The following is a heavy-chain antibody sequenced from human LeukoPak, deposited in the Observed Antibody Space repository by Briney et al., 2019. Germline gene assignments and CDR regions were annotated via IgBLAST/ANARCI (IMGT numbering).Heavy chain of an antibody. CDR3: ARDNDFWSGYYSFDF. CDR2: IYYSGST. CDR1: GDSINSAAYY. Sequence: SETLSLTCTVSGDSINSAAYYWSGIRQHPGKGLEWIGYIYYSGSTSYNPSLQSRVTISIDTSKNQFSLKLSSVTAADTAVYYCARDNDFWSGYYSFDFWGRGTLVTVSS. D-gene: IGHD3-3*01. J-gene: IGHJ4*02. V-gene: IGHV4-31*03.